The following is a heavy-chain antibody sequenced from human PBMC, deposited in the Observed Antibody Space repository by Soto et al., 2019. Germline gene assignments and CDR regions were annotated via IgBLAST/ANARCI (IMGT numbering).Heavy chain of an antibody. J-gene: IGHJ6*02. Sequence: GESLKISCKGSGYSFTSYWINWVRQMPGKGLEWMGIIYPGDSDTRYSPSFQGQVTISADKSIDTAYLQWRSLKASDTAVYYCARHHGRQGSYFGLHVWVQGTTLTVSS. CDR2: IYPGDSDT. CDR3: ARHHGRQGSYFGLHV. CDR1: GYSFTSYW. V-gene: IGHV5-51*01.